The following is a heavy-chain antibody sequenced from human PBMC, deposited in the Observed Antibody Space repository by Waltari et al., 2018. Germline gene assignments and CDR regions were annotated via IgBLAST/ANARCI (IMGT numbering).Heavy chain of an antibody. Sequence: QVQLVQSGAEVKEPGASVKVSCKTSGFTFTIYFIHWVRQAPGQGLEWMGRINPNTGDTHYVQKFQGRGTMTRETSINTAFMDLSRLSSDDTAVYYCARAQNWKYGYWGQGTLVTVSS. CDR1: GFTFTIYF. V-gene: IGHV1-2*02. D-gene: IGHD1-1*01. J-gene: IGHJ4*02. CDR2: INPNTGDT. CDR3: ARAQNWKYGY.